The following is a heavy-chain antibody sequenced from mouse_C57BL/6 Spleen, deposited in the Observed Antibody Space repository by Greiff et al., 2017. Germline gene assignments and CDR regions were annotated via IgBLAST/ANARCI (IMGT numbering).Heavy chain of an antibody. Sequence: QVQLQQSGAELVRPGASVTLSCKVSGYTFTDYEMHWVKQTPVHGLEWIGAIDPETGGTAYNQKFKGTAILTADKSSSTAYMELRSLTSEDSAVYYCPRGGLRDYFDYWGQVTTLTVSS. J-gene: IGHJ2*01. V-gene: IGHV1-15*01. D-gene: IGHD2-2*01. CDR1: GYTFTDYE. CDR2: IDPETGGT. CDR3: PRGGLRDYFDY.